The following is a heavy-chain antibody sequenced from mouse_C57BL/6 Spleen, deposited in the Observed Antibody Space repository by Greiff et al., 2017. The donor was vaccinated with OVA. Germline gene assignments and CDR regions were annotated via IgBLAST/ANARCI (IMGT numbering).Heavy chain of an antibody. Sequence: QVQLQQSGAELVMPGASVKLSCKASGYTFTSYWMHWVKQRPGQGLEWIGEIDPSDSYTNYNQKFKGKSTLTVDKSSSTAYMQLSSLTSEDSAVYYCARRGSSGYFYAMDYWGQGTSVTVSS. V-gene: IGHV1-69*01. CDR1: GYTFTSYW. D-gene: IGHD3-2*02. J-gene: IGHJ4*01. CDR3: ARRGSSGYFYAMDY. CDR2: IDPSDSYT.